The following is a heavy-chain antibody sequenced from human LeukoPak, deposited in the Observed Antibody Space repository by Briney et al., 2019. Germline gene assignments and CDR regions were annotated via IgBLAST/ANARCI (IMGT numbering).Heavy chain of an antibody. CDR1: GFTFSTYS. CDR3: ARVVSPESYQLGYNWFDP. Sequence: PGGSLRLSCAASGFTFSTYSMNWVRQAPGKGLEWVSSISVGSTYIYYTDSVMGRFTISRDNAKNSLYLQMNSLRAEDTALYHCARVVSPESYQLGYNWFDPWGQGTLVTVSS. J-gene: IGHJ5*02. V-gene: IGHV3-21*04. D-gene: IGHD2-2*01. CDR2: ISVGSTYI.